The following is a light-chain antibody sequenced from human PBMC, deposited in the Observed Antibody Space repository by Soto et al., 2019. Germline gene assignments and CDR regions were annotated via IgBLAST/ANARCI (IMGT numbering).Light chain of an antibody. CDR2: SND. J-gene: IGLJ3*02. CDR3: AAWDDSLNARV. Sequence: QSVLTQPPSASGTPGQRVTISCSGSSSDIGSNTVNWYQQLPGTAPKLLIYSNDQRPSGVPDRFSGSKSGTSVSLAISGLQSEDEADYYCAAWDDSLNARVFGGGTKLTVL. V-gene: IGLV1-44*01. CDR1: SSDIGSNT.